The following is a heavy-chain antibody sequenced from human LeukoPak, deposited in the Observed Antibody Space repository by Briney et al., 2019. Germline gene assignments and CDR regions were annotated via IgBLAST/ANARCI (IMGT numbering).Heavy chain of an antibody. V-gene: IGHV3-7*01. CDR2: INQDGSEN. D-gene: IGHD6-19*01. Sequence: GGSLRLSCVASGFTFNDFWMNWIRQAPRRGLEWVVNINQDGSENYYVDSMKGRFTSSRDNAKNSVYLQMSGLTVEDTAVYYCARYSNGWAYIDFWGQGTLVTVSS. CDR1: GFTFNDFW. CDR3: ARYSNGWAYIDF. J-gene: IGHJ4*02.